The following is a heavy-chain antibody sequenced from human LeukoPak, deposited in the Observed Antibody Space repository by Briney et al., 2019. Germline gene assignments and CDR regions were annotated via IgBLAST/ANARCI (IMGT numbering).Heavy chain of an antibody. CDR2: ISSSSSYI. CDR3: ARPFTHTAMAPFDY. CDR1: GFTFSSYS. D-gene: IGHD5-18*01. Sequence: GGSLRFSCAASGFTFSSYSMNWVRQAPGKGLEWVSSISSSSSYIYYADSVKGRFTISRDNAKNSLYLQMNSLRAEDTAVYYCARPFTHTAMAPFDYWGQGTLVTVSS. J-gene: IGHJ4*02. V-gene: IGHV3-21*01.